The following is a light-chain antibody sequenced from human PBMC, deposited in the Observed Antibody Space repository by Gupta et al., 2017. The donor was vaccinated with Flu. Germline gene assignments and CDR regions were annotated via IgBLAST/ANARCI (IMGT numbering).Light chain of an antibody. CDR1: QSVSSN. CDR3: RHYNNWPPA. J-gene: IGKJ1*01. V-gene: IGKV3-15*01. Sequence: EIVITQSPATLSVSPGERATLSCRASQSVSSNLAWFQQTPGQAPRLLIYGASTRATAIPARFSGSGSGTEFTLTISSLQSEDFAVYYCRHYNNWPPAFGQGTKVEI. CDR2: GAS.